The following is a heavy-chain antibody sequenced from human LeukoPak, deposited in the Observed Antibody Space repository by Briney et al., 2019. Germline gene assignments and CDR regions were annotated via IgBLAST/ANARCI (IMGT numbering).Heavy chain of an antibody. Sequence: EASVKVSCKASGYTFTSYGISWVRQAPGQGLEWMGWITAYNGNTNYAQKLQGRVTMTTDTSTSTAYMELRSLRSDDTAVYYCARDPLITMTHKRPPGPPDDYWGQGTLVTVSS. CDR3: ARDPLITMTHKRPPGPPDDY. CDR1: GYTFTSYG. CDR2: ITAYNGNT. V-gene: IGHV1-18*01. J-gene: IGHJ4*02. D-gene: IGHD3-22*01.